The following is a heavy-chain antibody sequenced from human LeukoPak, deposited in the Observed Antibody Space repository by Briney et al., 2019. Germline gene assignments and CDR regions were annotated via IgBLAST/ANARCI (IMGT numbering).Heavy chain of an antibody. D-gene: IGHD3-22*01. J-gene: IGHJ4*02. V-gene: IGHV3-21*01. CDR1: GFTFSSYS. CDR2: ISSSSSYI. CDR3: ARGYYYDSSGPISQADY. Sequence: GGSLRLSCAASGFTFSSYSMNWVRQAPGKGLEWVSSISSSSSYIYYADSVKGRFTISRDNAKNSLYLQMNSLRAEDTAVYYCARGYYYDSSGPISQADYWGQGTLVTVSS.